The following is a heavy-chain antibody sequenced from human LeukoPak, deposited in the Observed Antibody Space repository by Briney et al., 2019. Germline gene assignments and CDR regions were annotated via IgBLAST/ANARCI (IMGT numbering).Heavy chain of an antibody. V-gene: IGHV3-53*01. CDR3: AADTDYDAFDI. CDR1: GFTFSSYS. Sequence: GGSLRFSCAASGFTFSSYSMNWVRQAPGKGLEWVSVIYNGETTVYADSVRGRFTISRDNSENTLHLQMNSLRAEDTAVYYCAADTDYDAFDIWGQGTMVTVSS. J-gene: IGHJ3*02. D-gene: IGHD4-11*01. CDR2: IYNGETT.